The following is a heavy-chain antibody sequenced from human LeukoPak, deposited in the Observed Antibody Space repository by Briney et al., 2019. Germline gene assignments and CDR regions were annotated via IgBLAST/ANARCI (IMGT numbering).Heavy chain of an antibody. CDR3: ARSPMKYDY. CDR1: GGSFSGYY. V-gene: IGHV4-34*01. CDR2: INHSGST. J-gene: IGHJ4*02. Sequence: SETLSLTCAVYGGSFSGYYWSWIRQPPGKGLEWIGEINHSGSTNYNPSLKSRVTISVDTSKNQFSLKLSSVTAADTAVYYCARSPMKYDYWGQGTLVTVSS. D-gene: IGHD2-2*01.